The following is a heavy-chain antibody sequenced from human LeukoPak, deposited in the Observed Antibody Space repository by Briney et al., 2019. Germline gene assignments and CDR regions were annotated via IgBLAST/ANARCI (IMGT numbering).Heavy chain of an antibody. CDR3: ARDRAAAGLFDN. V-gene: IGHV3-74*01. Sequence: GGSLRLSCAASGFTFSAHWMHWVRQVPGKGLEWVSRIDGYGMTTRYADSVKGRFTISRDNTKNSVFLQMNSLRVEDTAVYYCARDRAAAGLFDNWGQGTLVTVSS. D-gene: IGHD6-25*01. CDR1: GFTFSAHW. CDR2: IDGYGMTT. J-gene: IGHJ4*02.